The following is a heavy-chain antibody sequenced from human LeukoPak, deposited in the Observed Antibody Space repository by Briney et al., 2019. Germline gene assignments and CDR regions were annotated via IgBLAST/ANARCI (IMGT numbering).Heavy chain of an antibody. Sequence: GESLKISCKGYGYTFASQWIGWVRRMPGKGLEWMGIVFPRDSDTRYSPSFQGRVTISVDKSINSAYLQWTSLKASDTAIYYCARLNGYIDSWGQGTQVTVSS. CDR2: VFPRDSDT. V-gene: IGHV5-51*01. D-gene: IGHD5-24*01. CDR3: ARLNGYIDS. CDR1: GYTFASQW. J-gene: IGHJ5*01.